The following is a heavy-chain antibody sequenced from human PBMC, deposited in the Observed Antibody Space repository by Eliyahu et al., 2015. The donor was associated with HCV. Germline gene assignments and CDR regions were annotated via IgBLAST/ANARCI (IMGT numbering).Heavy chain of an antibody. Sequence: QVQLQESGPGLVKPSQXLSLTCTVSGGSISSGGYYWSWIRQHPGKGLEWIGYIYYSGSTYYNPSLKSRVTISVDTSKNQFSLKLSSVTAADTAVYYCAREALPSSHFDYWGQGTLVTVSS. V-gene: IGHV4-31*03. CDR2: IYYSGST. D-gene: IGHD3-3*02. CDR3: AREALPSSHFDY. J-gene: IGHJ4*02. CDR1: GGSISSGGYY.